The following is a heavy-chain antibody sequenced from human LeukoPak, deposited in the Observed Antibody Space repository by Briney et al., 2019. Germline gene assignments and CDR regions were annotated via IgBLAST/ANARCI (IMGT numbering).Heavy chain of an antibody. CDR1: GGSISSSSYY. CDR2: IYYSGST. D-gene: IGHD6-19*01. CDR3: ARASSGWYSGGETGYFDL. Sequence: PSETLSLTCTVSGGSISSSSYYWGWIRQPPGKGLEWIGSIYYSGSTYYNPSLKSRVTISVDTSKNQFSLKLSSVTAADTAVYYCARASSGWYSGGETGYFDLWGRGTLVTVSS. V-gene: IGHV4-39*07. J-gene: IGHJ2*01.